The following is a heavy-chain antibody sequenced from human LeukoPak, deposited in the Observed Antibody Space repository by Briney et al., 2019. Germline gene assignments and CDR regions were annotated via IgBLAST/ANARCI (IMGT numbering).Heavy chain of an antibody. Sequence: GGSLRLSCAASGFTFSSYWMSWVRQAPGKGLEWVANIKQDGSEKYYVDSVKGRFTISRDNAKNSLYLQMNSLRAEDTAVYYRARDRGYCSSTSCYGGYDNWFDPWGQGTLVTVSS. V-gene: IGHV3-7*01. CDR2: IKQDGSEK. CDR1: GFTFSSYW. D-gene: IGHD2-2*01. CDR3: ARDRGYCSSTSCYGGYDNWFDP. J-gene: IGHJ5*02.